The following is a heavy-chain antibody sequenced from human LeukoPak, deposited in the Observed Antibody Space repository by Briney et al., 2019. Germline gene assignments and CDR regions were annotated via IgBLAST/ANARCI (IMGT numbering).Heavy chain of an antibody. CDR3: AKDQGRVGATTFYFDY. V-gene: IGHV3-43D*04. D-gene: IGHD1-26*01. Sequence: GGSLRLSXAASGFTFDDYAMHWVCQAPGKGLEWVSLISWDGGSTYYADSVKGRFTISRDNSKNSLYLQMNSLRAEDTALYYCAKDQGRVGATTFYFDYWGQGTLVTVSS. J-gene: IGHJ4*02. CDR2: ISWDGGST. CDR1: GFTFDDYA.